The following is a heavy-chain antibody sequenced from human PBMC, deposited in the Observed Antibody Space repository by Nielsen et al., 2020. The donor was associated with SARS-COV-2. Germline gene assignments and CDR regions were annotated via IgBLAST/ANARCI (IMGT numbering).Heavy chain of an antibody. D-gene: IGHD5-18*01. V-gene: IGHV3-30*06. CDR2: ISLDGSQK. J-gene: IGHJ4*02. Sequence: GESLKISCAAHGFSFRSYGMHWVRQAPGKGLEWVAVISLDGSQKYPADSVKGRFTISRDNAKNTLYLQMNSLRAEDTAVYYCAKEGVDTQYYFDYWGQGNLVTVSS. CDR1: GFSFRSYG. CDR3: AKEGVDTQYYFDY.